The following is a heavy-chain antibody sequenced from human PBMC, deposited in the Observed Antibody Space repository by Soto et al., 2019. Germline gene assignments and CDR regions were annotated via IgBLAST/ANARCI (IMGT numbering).Heavy chain of an antibody. J-gene: IGHJ5*02. D-gene: IGHD3-3*01. CDR3: ARGGRGYDSLSGYNWFDP. Sequence: QVQLVQSGAEVKKPGASVKVSCKASGYTFTSYDINWVRQATGQGLEWMGWMNPNSGNTGYAQKLQGRVTMTRNTSISTAYMELSSLRSEDTAVYYCARGGRGYDSLSGYNWFDPWGQGTLVTVSS. CDR2: MNPNSGNT. V-gene: IGHV1-8*01. CDR1: GYTFTSYD.